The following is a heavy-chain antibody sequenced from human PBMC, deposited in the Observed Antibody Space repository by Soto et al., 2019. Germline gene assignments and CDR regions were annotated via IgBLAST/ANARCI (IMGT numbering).Heavy chain of an antibody. D-gene: IGHD3-22*01. V-gene: IGHV3-64D*06. J-gene: IGHJ4*02. CDR1: GFTFSRYG. CDR2: ISDNGDRT. CDR3: VKGPAFYDSSSFDY. Sequence: TGGSLRLSCSASGFTFSRYGMHWVRQAPGKGLEYVSAISDNGDRTYYTDSVKGRFSISRDNSKNTLYLQMSSLRPEDTAVYYCVKGPAFYDSSSFDYWGQGTVVTVSS.